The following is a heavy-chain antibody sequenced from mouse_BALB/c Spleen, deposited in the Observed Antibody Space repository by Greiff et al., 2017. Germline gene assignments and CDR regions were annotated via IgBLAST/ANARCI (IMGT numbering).Heavy chain of an antibody. CDR3: AIGGPYWYFDV. D-gene: IGHD2-14*01. Sequence: EVKLQESGPELVKPGASVKIPCKASGYTFTDYNMDWVKQSHGKSLEWIGDINPNNGGTIYNQKFKGKATLTVDKSSSTAYMELRSLTSEDTAVYYCAIGGPYWYFDVWGAGTTVTVSS. CDR2: INPNNGGT. V-gene: IGHV1-18*01. J-gene: IGHJ1*01. CDR1: GYTFTDYN.